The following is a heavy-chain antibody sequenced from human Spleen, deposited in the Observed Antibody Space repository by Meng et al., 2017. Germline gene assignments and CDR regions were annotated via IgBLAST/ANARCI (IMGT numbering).Heavy chain of an antibody. J-gene: IGHJ4*02. D-gene: IGHD1-1*01. Sequence: ETLSLTCAASGFTFSSYAMNWVRQAPGKGLEWVSLISVSGGNTYYADSVKGRFTISRDNSKNTLYLQMNSLRAEDTAVYYCATKTTELDNWGQGTQVTVSS. V-gene: IGHV3-23*01. CDR2: ISVSGGNT. CDR3: ATKTTELDN. CDR1: GFTFSSYA.